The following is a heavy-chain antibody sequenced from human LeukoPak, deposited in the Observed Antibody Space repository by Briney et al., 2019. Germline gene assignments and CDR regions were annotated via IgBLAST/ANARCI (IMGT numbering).Heavy chain of an antibody. J-gene: IGHJ4*02. V-gene: IGHV1-69*13. CDR2: IIPIFGTA. Sequence: SVKVSCKASGGTFISYAISWVRQAPGQGLEWMGGIIPIFGTANYAQKFQGRVTITADESTSTAYMELSSLRSEDTAVYYCARDYYGSGSNMDYWGQGTLVTVSS. D-gene: IGHD3-10*01. CDR3: ARDYYGSGSNMDY. CDR1: GGTFISYA.